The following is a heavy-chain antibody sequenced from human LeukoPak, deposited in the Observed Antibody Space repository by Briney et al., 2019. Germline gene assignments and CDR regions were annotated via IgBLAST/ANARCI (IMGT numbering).Heavy chain of an antibody. CDR3: ARRYLYYYYYYGMDV. CDR2: MNPNSGNT. J-gene: IGHJ6*02. D-gene: IGHD1-1*01. CDR1: GGTFTSYD. V-gene: IGHV1-8*01. Sequence: ASVKVSCKASGGTFTSYDINWVRQATGQGLEWMGWMNPNSGNTGYAQKFQGRVTMTRNTSISTAYMELSSLRSEDTAVYYCARRYLYYYYYYGMDVWGQGTTVTVSS.